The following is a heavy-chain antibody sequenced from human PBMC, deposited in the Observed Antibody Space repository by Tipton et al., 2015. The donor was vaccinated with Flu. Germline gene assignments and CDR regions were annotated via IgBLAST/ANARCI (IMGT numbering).Heavy chain of an antibody. Sequence: QLVQSGPEVKKPGSSVTVSCKASGGTLSRNAISWVRQAPGHGLEWMGWISAYTDNRNYAQSFQGRITMTTDTSTSTAFMELRSLRSDDTAVYYCARDMPQGVVVIPPAKRFDFWGQGTLVTVSS. D-gene: IGHD2-2*01. V-gene: IGHV1-18*01. CDR2: ISAYTDNR. CDR1: GGTLSRNA. J-gene: IGHJ4*02. CDR3: ARDMPQGVVVIPPAKRFDF.